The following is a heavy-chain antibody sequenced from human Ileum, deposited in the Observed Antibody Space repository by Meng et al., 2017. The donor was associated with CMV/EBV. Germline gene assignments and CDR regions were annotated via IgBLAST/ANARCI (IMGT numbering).Heavy chain of an antibody. CDR2: IHPTGST. CDR3: ARAAARGVPVDL. Sequence: QMQPRESGPRLLQPTETLAPTGAVPGGSLISCSRTWTRQPAGKGLEWIGRIHPTGSTDDNPSLRSRVSLSLDKSKNQFSLKLTSVTAADTAVYYCARAAARGVPVDLWGQGTLVTVSS. V-gene: IGHV4-4*07. J-gene: IGHJ5*02. CDR1: GGSLISCS. D-gene: IGHD3-10*01.